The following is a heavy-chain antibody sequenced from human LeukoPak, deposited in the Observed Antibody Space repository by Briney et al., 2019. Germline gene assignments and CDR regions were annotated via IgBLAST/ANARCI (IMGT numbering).Heavy chain of an antibody. CDR3: ARGGFYCGGDCYVDY. D-gene: IGHD2-21*02. CDR2: INHSGST. J-gene: IGHJ4*02. V-gene: IGHV4-34*01. CDR1: GGSFSPYY. Sequence: SETLSLTCAVYGGSFSPYYWSWIRQPPGKGLEWIGEINHSGSTNYNPSLKSRVTISVDTSKNQFSLKLSSVAAADTAVYYCARGGFYCGGDCYVDYWGQGTLVTVSS.